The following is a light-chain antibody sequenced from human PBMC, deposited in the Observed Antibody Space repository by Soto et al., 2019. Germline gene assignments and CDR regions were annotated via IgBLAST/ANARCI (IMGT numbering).Light chain of an antibody. CDR1: SSDVGNYNY. CDR2: EVN. CDR3: LSDVGSNIVV. J-gene: IGLJ2*01. V-gene: IGLV2-11*01. Sequence: QSALSQPRSVSGSPGQSVTISCTGTSSDVGNYNYVSWFQQYPGKVPKLLIYEVNKRPSGVPDRFSGSKSGNTASLAVSGLQAEDEADYYCLSDVGSNIVVFGGGTKLSVL.